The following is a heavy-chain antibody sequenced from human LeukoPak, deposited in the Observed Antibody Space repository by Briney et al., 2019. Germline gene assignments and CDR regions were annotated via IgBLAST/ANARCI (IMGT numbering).Heavy chain of an antibody. CDR1: GGSISSYY. D-gene: IGHD3-10*01. Sequence: SETLSLTCTVSGGSISSYYWSWIRQPPGKGLEWIGYIYYSGSTNYNPSLKSRVTISVDTSKNQFSLKLSSVTAADTAVCYCAGGSGSYSWFDPWGQGTLVTVSS. CDR2: IYYSGST. J-gene: IGHJ5*02. CDR3: AGGSGSYSWFDP. V-gene: IGHV4-59*01.